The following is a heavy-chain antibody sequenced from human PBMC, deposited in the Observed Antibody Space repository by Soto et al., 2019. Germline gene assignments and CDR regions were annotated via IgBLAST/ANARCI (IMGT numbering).Heavy chain of an antibody. D-gene: IGHD4-17*01. CDR1: GGSISSSQW. CDR3: ARSPSRTTVPKLQENWFDP. V-gene: IGHV4-4*02. Sequence: QVQLQESGPGLVKPSGTLSLTCAVSGGSISSSQWWGWVRQSPGRGLEWIGEIYHSGSTNYNPSLYSRVTVSLDKSKHQFSLNMKSVTAADTAVYFCARSPSRTTVPKLQENWFDPWGQGILVTVSS. CDR2: IYHSGST. J-gene: IGHJ5*02.